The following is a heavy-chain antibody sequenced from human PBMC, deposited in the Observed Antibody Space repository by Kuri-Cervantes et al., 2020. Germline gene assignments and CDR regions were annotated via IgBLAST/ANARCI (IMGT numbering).Heavy chain of an antibody. V-gene: IGHV1-8*01. D-gene: IGHD6-13*01. CDR3: ARTSYSSSWYGAYYYYYGMDV. CDR1: GYTFTRHD. CDR2: MNPYSGDT. J-gene: IGHJ6*02. Sequence: ASVKVSCKTSGYTFTRHDINWVRQAAGQGLEWMGWMNPYSGDTGYAQRFQDRVTMTRNTSISTAYMELSSLRSEDTAVYYCARTSYSSSWYGAYYYYYGMDVWGQGTTVTVSS.